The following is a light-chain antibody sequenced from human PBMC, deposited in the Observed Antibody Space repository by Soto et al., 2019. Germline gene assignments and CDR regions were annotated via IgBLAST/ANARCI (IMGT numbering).Light chain of an antibody. CDR3: SSYASSSTLV. CDR1: KSDVGSFNL. J-gene: IGLJ1*01. CDR2: EVS. Sequence: QSVLTQPASVSGSPGQSITIPCTGTKSDVGSFNLVSWYQQYPGKAPKLMIYEVSNRPSGVSYRFSGSKSGNTASLTISGLQAEDEADYYCSSYASSSTLVFGTGTKVT. V-gene: IGLV2-14*02.